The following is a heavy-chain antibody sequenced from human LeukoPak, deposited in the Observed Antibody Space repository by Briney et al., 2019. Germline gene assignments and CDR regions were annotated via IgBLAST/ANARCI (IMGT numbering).Heavy chain of an antibody. CDR1: GGSFSGYC. J-gene: IGHJ4*02. V-gene: IGHV4-34*01. CDR3: ARAVRGYSGSKYYFDY. D-gene: IGHD5-12*01. Sequence: SETLSLTCAVYGGSFSGYCWSWIRQPPGKGLEWIGEINHSGSTNYNPSLKSRVTISVDTSKNQFSLKLSSVTAADTAVYYCARAVRGYSGSKYYFDYWGQGTLVTVSS. CDR2: INHSGST.